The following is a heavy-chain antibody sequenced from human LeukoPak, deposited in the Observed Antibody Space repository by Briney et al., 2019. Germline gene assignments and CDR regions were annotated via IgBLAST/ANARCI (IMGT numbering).Heavy chain of an antibody. CDR2: ISWNSGSI. Sequence: GGSLRLSCAGSGFIFNNYAMHWVRQPPGKGLEWVSGISWNSGSIDYADSVKGRFAISRDNSMNTLYLQMNSLRDEDTAVYYCARDDYYIYDYWGQGTLVTVSS. J-gene: IGHJ4*02. V-gene: IGHV3-9*01. D-gene: IGHD4/OR15-4a*01. CDR3: ARDDYYIYDY. CDR1: GFIFNNYA.